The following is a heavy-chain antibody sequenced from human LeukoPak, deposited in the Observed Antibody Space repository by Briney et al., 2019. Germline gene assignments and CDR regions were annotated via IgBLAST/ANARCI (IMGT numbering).Heavy chain of an antibody. J-gene: IGHJ4*02. D-gene: IGHD1-26*01. CDR1: GFTFSNYW. CDR3: ARHIVGATLFDY. CDR2: IYLDGSRA. V-gene: IGHV3-7*03. Sequence: GGSLRLSCAVSGFTFSNYWMSWARQSPGKGLEWVANIYLDGSRAYYVDSVKGRFTISRDNAKNSLFLQMNSLRAEDTAVYYCARHIVGATLFDYWGQGTLVTVSS.